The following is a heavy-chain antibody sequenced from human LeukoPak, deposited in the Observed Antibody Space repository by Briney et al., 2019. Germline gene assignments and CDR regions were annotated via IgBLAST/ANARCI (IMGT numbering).Heavy chain of an antibody. CDR3: ARVDSTNWYDSRGYFDY. J-gene: IGHJ4*02. CDR1: GGSISSSNYY. CDR2: IYYSGST. V-gene: IGHV4-39*07. D-gene: IGHD1-1*01. Sequence: PSETLSLTCSVSGGSISSSNYYWGWIRQPPGKGLEWIGCIYYSGSTYYNPSLKSRVTISVDTSKNQFSLKLSSVTAADTAVYYCARVDSTNWYDSRGYFDYWGQGTLVTVSS.